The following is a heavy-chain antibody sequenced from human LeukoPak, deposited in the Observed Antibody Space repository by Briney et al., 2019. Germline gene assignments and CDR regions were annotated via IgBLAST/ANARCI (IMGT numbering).Heavy chain of an antibody. CDR2: ISGSGDTT. V-gene: IGHV3-23*01. J-gene: IGHJ4*02. CDR1: GFTFNNYA. CDR3: AKVRYVGFYFDT. D-gene: IGHD3-9*01. Sequence: GGSLRLSCAASGFTFNNYAMNWVRQAAGKGLEWVSSISGSGDTTYADSVKGRFTISRDNSNNTLYLQMNSLRAEDTALYYCAKVRYVGFYFDTWGQGTLVTVSP.